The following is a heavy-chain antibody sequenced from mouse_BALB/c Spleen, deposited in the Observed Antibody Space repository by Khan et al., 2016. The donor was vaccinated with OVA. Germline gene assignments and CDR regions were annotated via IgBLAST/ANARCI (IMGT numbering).Heavy chain of an antibody. J-gene: IGHJ2*01. D-gene: IGHD1-1*01. CDR3: TRDEGYYYGDYFDD. CDR1: GYLITSGCY. Sequence: EVQLQESGPGLVKTSQSLFLTCSVTGYLITSGCYWNWIKLFPGNKLEWMGHISYDGHNNYNPSPKNRISINRDSSQNQFFLRLNSITAEDTSTYYWTRDEGYYYGDYFDDWGQGTTHTVSS. V-gene: IGHV3-6*02. CDR2: ISYDGHN.